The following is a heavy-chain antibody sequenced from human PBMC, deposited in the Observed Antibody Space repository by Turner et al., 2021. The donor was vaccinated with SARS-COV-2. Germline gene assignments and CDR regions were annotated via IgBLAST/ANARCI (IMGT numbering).Heavy chain of an antibody. CDR1: GGSISSSRYY. D-gene: IGHD3-22*01. V-gene: IGHV4-39*01. CDR3: AGEEVVFRASHTLYYYGMDV. Sequence: QLQLQESGPGLAKPSETLSLPCTVSGGSISSSRYYWGWIRQPPGKGLEWIGSIYYSGSTYYNPSLKSRVTISVDTSKNQFSLKLSSVTAADTAVYYCAGEEVVFRASHTLYYYGMDVWGQGTTVTVSS. J-gene: IGHJ6*02. CDR2: IYYSGST.